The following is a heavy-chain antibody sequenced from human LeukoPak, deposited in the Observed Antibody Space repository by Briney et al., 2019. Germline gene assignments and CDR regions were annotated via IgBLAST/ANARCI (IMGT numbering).Heavy chain of an antibody. CDR2: INWNGGSA. V-gene: IGHV3-20*04. CDR3: ARGGGDVDTAIPPYFDY. J-gene: IGHJ4*02. CDR1: GFTFDDYG. Sequence: GGSLRLSCAASGFTFDDYGMSGVRQAPGKGLEWVSGINWNGGSAGYADSVKGRFTISRDNAKNSLYLQMNSLRAEDTALYYCARGGGDVDTAIPPYFDYWGQGTLVTVSS. D-gene: IGHD5-18*01.